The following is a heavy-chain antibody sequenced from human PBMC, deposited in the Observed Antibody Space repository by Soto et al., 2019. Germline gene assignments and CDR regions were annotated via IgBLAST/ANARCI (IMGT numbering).Heavy chain of an antibody. J-gene: IGHJ4*02. D-gene: IGHD6-19*01. CDR3: ARYRRGTGWYYLDY. V-gene: IGHV4-59*01. CDR2: IYDSGTT. Sequence: QVQLQESGPGLVKPSETLSLTCTVSGASISGNYWRWIRQPPGKGLEWIGYIYDSGTTNYSPSLPSRVTMSVDRSKNQFSLALTSVTAADTAVYFCARYRRGTGWYYLDYWGQGILVTVSS. CDR1: GASISGNY.